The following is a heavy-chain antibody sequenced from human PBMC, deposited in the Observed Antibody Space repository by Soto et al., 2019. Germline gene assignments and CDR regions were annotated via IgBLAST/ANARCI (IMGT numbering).Heavy chain of an antibody. D-gene: IGHD5-12*01. CDR1: GGTFSSYA. CDR3: ASLRYSGYFGY. CDR2: ISPIFGTA. Sequence: SVKVSCKASGGTFSSYAISWVRQAPGQGLEWMGGISPIFGTANYAQKFQGRVTITADESTSTAYMELSSLRSEDTAVYYCASLRYSGYFGYWGQGTLVTVSS. J-gene: IGHJ4*02. V-gene: IGHV1-69*13.